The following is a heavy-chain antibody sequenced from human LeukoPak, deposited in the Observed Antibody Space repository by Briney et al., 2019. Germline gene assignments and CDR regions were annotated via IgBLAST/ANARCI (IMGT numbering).Heavy chain of an antibody. CDR1: GFTFDDYT. CDR3: ARGGYSSSWYSAIDY. V-gene: IGHV3-43*01. J-gene: IGHJ4*02. D-gene: IGHD6-13*01. CDR2: ISWDGGST. Sequence: GGSLRLSCAASGFTFDDYTMHWVRQAPGKGLEWVSLISWDGGSTYYADSVKGRFTISRDNSKNSLYLQMNGLRAEDTAVYYCARGGYSSSWYSAIDYWGQGTLVTVSS.